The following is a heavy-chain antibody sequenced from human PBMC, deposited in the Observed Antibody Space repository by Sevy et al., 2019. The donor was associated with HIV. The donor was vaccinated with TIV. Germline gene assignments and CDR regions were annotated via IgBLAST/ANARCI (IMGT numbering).Heavy chain of an antibody. Sequence: GGSLRLSYAASGFTFSSYGMHWVRQAPGKGLEWVAVISYDGSNKYYADSVKGRFTISRDNSKNTLYLQMNSLRAEDTAVYYCAKDRGYCSGGSCLYFDYWGQGTLVTVSS. V-gene: IGHV3-30*18. J-gene: IGHJ4*02. CDR2: ISYDGSNK. CDR1: GFTFSSYG. CDR3: AKDRGYCSGGSCLYFDY. D-gene: IGHD2-15*01.